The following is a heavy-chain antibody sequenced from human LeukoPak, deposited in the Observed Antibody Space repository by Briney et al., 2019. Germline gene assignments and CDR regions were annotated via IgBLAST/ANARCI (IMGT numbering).Heavy chain of an antibody. D-gene: IGHD3-22*01. J-gene: IGHJ4*02. CDR2: ISYDGSNK. CDR1: GFTFSSYG. CDR3: AKRGSYYDSSGYYRFDY. V-gene: IGHV3-30*18. Sequence: GRSLRLSCAASGFTFSSYGMHWVRQAPGKGLEWVAVISYDGSNKYYADSVKGRFTISRDNSKNTLYLQMNSLRAEDTAVYYCAKRGSYYDSSGYYRFDYWGQGTLVTVSS.